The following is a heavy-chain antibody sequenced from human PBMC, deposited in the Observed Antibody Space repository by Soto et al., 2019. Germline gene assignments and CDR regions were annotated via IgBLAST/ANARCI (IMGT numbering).Heavy chain of an antibody. CDR3: ARDLSDIVVVPAAMLSCCMDV. J-gene: IGHJ6*02. CDR2: IWYDGSNK. Sequence: GGSLRLSCAASGFTFSSYGMHWVRQAPGKGLEWVAVIWYDGSNKYYADSVKGRFTISRDNSKNTLYLQMNSLRAEDTAVYYCARDLSDIVVVPAAMLSCCMDVWGQGTTVTVSS. D-gene: IGHD2-2*01. V-gene: IGHV3-33*01. CDR1: GFTFSSYG.